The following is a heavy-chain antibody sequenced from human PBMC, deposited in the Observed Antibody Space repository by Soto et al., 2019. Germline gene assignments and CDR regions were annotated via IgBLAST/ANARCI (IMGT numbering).Heavy chain of an antibody. V-gene: IGHV1-8*01. Sequence: QVQLVQSGAEVKKPGASVKVSCKASGYTFTSYDINWVRQATGQGLEWMGWMNPNSGNTGYAQKFQXXXTMTRNTSISXXYXEXXSLRSEDTAVYYCARGETYYDFWSGYYRRRNWFDPWGQGTLVTVSS. CDR2: MNPNSGNT. J-gene: IGHJ5*02. CDR1: GYTFTSYD. CDR3: ARGETYYDFWSGYYRRRNWFDP. D-gene: IGHD3-3*01.